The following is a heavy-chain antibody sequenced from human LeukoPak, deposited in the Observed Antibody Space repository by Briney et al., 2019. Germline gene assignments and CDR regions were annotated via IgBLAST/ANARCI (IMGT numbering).Heavy chain of an antibody. V-gene: IGHV3-53*01. CDR3: AKTYYDFWSGYGYYFDY. CDR2: IYSGGST. D-gene: IGHD3-3*01. CDR1: GFTVSSNY. Sequence: GGSLRLSCAASGFTVSSNYMSWVRQAPGKGLEWVSVIYSGGSTYYADSVKGRFTISRDNFKNTLYLQMNSLRAEDTAVYYCAKTYYDFWSGYGYYFDYWGQGTLVTVSS. J-gene: IGHJ4*02.